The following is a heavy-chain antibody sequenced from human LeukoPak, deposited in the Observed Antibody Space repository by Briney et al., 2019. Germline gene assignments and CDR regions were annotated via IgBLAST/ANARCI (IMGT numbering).Heavy chain of an antibody. CDR3: ARVANKWELLIGYFDY. J-gene: IGHJ4*02. CDR2: ISSSSSYI. D-gene: IGHD1-26*01. Sequence: PGGSLRLSCAASGFTFSSYSMNWVRQAPGKGLEWVSSISSSSSYIYYADSVKGRFTISRDNAKNSLYLQMNSLRAEDTAVYYCARVANKWELLIGYFDYWGQGTLVTVSS. V-gene: IGHV3-21*01. CDR1: GFTFSSYS.